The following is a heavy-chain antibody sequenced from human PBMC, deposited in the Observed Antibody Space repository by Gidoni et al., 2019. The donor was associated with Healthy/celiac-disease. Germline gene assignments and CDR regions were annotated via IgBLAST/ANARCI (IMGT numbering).Heavy chain of an antibody. D-gene: IGHD2-21*02. CDR2: ISGSGGST. Sequence: EVQLVESGGGLVQPGGSLRLSCAASGFTFSSYAMSWVRQAPGKGLEWVSAISGSGGSTYCADSVKGRFTISRDNSKNTLYLQMNSLRAEDTAVYYCANLPLNARTLAYCGGDCYYWGQGTLVTVSS. CDR1: GFTFSSYA. V-gene: IGHV3-23*04. J-gene: IGHJ4*01. CDR3: ANLPLNARTLAYCGGDCYY.